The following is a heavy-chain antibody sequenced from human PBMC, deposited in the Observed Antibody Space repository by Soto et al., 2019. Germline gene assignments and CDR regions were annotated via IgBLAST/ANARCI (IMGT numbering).Heavy chain of an antibody. Sequence: SLRLSCAASGFTFSSYWMSWVRQAPGKGLEWVANIKQDGSEKYYVDSVKGRFTISRDNAKNSLYLQMNSLRAEDTAVYYCARSSTSPSWSAFDIWGQGTMVTVSS. CDR3: ARSSTSPSWSAFDI. CDR1: GFTFSSYW. J-gene: IGHJ3*02. D-gene: IGHD2-2*01. CDR2: IKQDGSEK. V-gene: IGHV3-7*03.